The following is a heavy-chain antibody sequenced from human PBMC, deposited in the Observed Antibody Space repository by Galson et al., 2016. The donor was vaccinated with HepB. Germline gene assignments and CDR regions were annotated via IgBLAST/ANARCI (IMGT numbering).Heavy chain of an antibody. CDR3: AKDLVVATGFDY. J-gene: IGHJ4*02. D-gene: IGHD2-21*02. V-gene: IGHV3-23*01. CDR1: GFTFNNYA. CDR2: ISGGGGGT. Sequence: SLRLSCAASGFTFNNYAMNWVRQAPGKGLEWVSAISGGGGGTYYADSLKGPFTISRDNSKNTLYLQMNSLRAEDTAVYYCAKDLVVATGFDYWGQGTLVTVSS.